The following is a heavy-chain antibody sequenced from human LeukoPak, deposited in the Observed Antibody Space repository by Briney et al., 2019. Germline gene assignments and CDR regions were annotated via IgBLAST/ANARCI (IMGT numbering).Heavy chain of an antibody. J-gene: IGHJ5*02. CDR1: GFTFSSYS. CDR2: ISSSSTI. Sequence: PGGSLRLSCAASGFTFSSYSMNWVRQAPGKGLEWVSYISSSSTINYADSVKGRFTISRDNAKNSLYLQMNSLRDEDTAVYYCARSTPSSWYYNWFDPWGQGTLVTVSS. CDR3: ARSTPSSWYYNWFDP. D-gene: IGHD6-13*01. V-gene: IGHV3-48*02.